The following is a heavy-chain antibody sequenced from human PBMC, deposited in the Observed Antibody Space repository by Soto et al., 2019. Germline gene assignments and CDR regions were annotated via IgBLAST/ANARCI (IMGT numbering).Heavy chain of an antibody. J-gene: IGHJ6*02. CDR3: AKARGMNYYSGTEV. Sequence: XVSLRLSCVASGFTFSAFDMNWVRQAPGKGLEWVSDISGSGDSTYYADSVKGRFTISRDNSKNTLYLLLNSLRVEDTAVYYCAKARGMNYYSGTEVWGQGTTVTVTS. D-gene: IGHD3-10*01. CDR2: ISGSGDST. V-gene: IGHV3-23*01. CDR1: GFTFSAFD.